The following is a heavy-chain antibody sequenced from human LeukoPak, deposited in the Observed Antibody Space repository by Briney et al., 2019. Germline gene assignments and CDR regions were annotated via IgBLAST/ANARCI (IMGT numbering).Heavy chain of an antibody. V-gene: IGHV1-69*13. CDR2: IIPSFGTA. CDR3: ARGEVGILTGYGGVNYYYYGMDV. J-gene: IGHJ6*04. CDR1: GGTFSSYA. Sequence: ASVKVSCKASGGTFSSYAISWVRQAPGQGLEWMGGIIPSFGTANYAQKFQGRVTITADESTSTAYMELSSLRSEDTAVYYCARGEVGILTGYGGVNYYYYGMDVWGKGTTVTVSS. D-gene: IGHD3-9*01.